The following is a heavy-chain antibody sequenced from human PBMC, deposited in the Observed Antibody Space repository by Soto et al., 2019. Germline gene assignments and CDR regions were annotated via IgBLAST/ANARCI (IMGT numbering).Heavy chain of an antibody. CDR3: ARQSLDYNWNYPYYFDY. CDR1: GGSISSYY. V-gene: IGHV4-59*08. CDR2: IYYSGST. Sequence: PSETRSLTCTVSGGSISSYYWSWIRQPPGKGLEWIGYIYYSGSTNYNPSLKSRVTISVDTSKNQFSLKLSSVTAADTAVYYCARQSLDYNWNYPYYFDYWGQGPLVTVSS. D-gene: IGHD1-7*01. J-gene: IGHJ4*02.